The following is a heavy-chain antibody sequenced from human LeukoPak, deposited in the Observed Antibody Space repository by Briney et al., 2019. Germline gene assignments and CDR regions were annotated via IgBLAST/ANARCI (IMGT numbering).Heavy chain of an antibody. Sequence: GGSLGLSCAASGFTFSSYSMNWVRQAPGKGLEWVSYISRSSRTTYYADPVKGRFTISRDNAKNSLYLQMNSLRDEDTAVYYCARDYDILTGYSRFDPWGQGTLVTVSS. CDR1: GFTFSSYS. D-gene: IGHD3-9*01. CDR3: ARDYDILTGYSRFDP. V-gene: IGHV3-48*02. CDR2: ISRSSRTT. J-gene: IGHJ5*02.